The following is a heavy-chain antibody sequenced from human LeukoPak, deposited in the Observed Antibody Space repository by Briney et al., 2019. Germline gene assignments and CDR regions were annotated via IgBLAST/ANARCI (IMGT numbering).Heavy chain of an antibody. Sequence: SVKVSCRASGGTFSSYAISWVRQAPGQGLEWMGGIIPIFGTANYAQKFQGRVTITADESTSTAYMELSSLRSEDTAVYYCARVPDNWFDPWGQGTLVTVSS. D-gene: IGHD2-2*01. CDR2: IIPIFGTA. V-gene: IGHV1-69*13. J-gene: IGHJ5*02. CDR1: GGTFSSYA. CDR3: ARVPDNWFDP.